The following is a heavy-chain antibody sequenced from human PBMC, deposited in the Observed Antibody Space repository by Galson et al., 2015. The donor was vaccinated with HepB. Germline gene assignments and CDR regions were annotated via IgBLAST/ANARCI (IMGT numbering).Heavy chain of an antibody. Sequence: SLRLSCAASGFTFSSYAMHWVRQAPGKGLEWVAVISYDGSNKYYADSVKGRFTISRDNSKNTLYLQMNSLRSEDTAVYYCARGFDRCLDYWGQGTLVTVSS. D-gene: IGHD3-9*01. V-gene: IGHV3-30*04. CDR3: ARGFDRCLDY. J-gene: IGHJ4*02. CDR2: ISYDGSNK. CDR1: GFTFSSYA.